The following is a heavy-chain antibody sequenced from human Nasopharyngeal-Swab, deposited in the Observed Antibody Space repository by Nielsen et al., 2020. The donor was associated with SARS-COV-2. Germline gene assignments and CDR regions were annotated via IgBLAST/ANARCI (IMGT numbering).Heavy chain of an antibody. CDR2: IYYSGST. CDR3: ASNYFDSSGYYYWFDP. D-gene: IGHD3-22*01. CDR1: GGSITSGDYF. Sequence: LRLSCTVSGGSITSGDYFWSWIRQPPGKGLEWIGYIYYSGSTYYNPSLKSRVAMSVDTSKNQFSLKLSSVTAADTAVYYCASNYFDSSGYYYWFDPWGQGTLVTVSS. J-gene: IGHJ5*02. V-gene: IGHV4-30-4*01.